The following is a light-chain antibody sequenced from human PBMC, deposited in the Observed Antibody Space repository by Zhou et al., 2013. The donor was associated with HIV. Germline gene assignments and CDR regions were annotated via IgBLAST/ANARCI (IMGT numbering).Light chain of an antibody. CDR2: AAS. CDR1: QGISSY. J-gene: IGKJ1*01. CDR3: QQSYSTPQT. V-gene: IGKV1-8*01. Sequence: AIRMTQSPSSFSASTGDRVTITCRASQGISSYLAWYQQKPGKAPKLLIYAASTLQSGVPSRFSGSGSGTDFTLTISSLQPEDFATYYCQQSYSTPQTFGQGTKVESK.